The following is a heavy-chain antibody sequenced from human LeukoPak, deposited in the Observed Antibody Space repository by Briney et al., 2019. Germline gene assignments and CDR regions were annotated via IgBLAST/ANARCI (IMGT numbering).Heavy chain of an antibody. Sequence: PGGSLRLSCAASEFTFRTYGMHWVRQAPGKGLEWVSFIPYDGSNKYYADSVKGRFTISRDNSKNTLYLQMNSLRAEDTAVYYCAKDFISSGYYPRVAFDIWGQGTMVTVSS. CDR1: EFTFRTYG. J-gene: IGHJ3*02. CDR3: AKDFISSGYYPRVAFDI. D-gene: IGHD3-22*01. CDR2: IPYDGSNK. V-gene: IGHV3-30*02.